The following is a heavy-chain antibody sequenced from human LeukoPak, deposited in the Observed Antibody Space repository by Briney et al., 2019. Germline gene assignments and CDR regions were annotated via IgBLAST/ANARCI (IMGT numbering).Heavy chain of an antibody. D-gene: IGHD6-19*01. J-gene: IGHJ5*02. CDR1: GGSIRSYY. CDR3: ARHAAVEGSSGWSPLWWFDP. CDR2: MHHSGST. Sequence: PSDTLSLTCTVSGGSIRSYYWSWIRQPPGKGLEWIGYMHHSGSTKHNTYLKRRVTISLDTFKRQFSLKLSSVKAADTAVYYCARHAAVEGSSGWSPLWWFDPWGQGTLVTVSS. V-gene: IGHV4-59*08.